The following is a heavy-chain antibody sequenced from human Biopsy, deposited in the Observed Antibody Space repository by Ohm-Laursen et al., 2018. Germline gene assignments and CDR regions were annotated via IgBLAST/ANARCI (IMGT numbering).Heavy chain of an antibody. CDR3: ARTPRDSFWSGSYKRGLWFDP. Sequence: SETLSLTCSVSGGSIISYYWTWIRQPPGKALEGIGHVYNGGFTNYNPSLKSRVTISKDTSKNQFSLQVNSVTAAGTAVYYCARTPRDSFWSGSYKRGLWFDPWGQGPLVIVSS. J-gene: IGHJ5*02. CDR2: VYNGGFT. D-gene: IGHD3-3*01. CDR1: GGSIISYY. V-gene: IGHV4-59*01.